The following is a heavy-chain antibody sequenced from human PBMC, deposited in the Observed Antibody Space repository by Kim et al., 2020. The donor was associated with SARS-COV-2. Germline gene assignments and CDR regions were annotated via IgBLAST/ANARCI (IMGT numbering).Heavy chain of an antibody. V-gene: IGHV3-48*02. Sequence: DDGDSVEGRFTICRDNAKNSLFLRMNSLRDEDTALYYCGRDRMGGALDMWGQGTMVTVSS. D-gene: IGHD3-16*01. J-gene: IGHJ3*02. CDR3: GRDRMGGALDM.